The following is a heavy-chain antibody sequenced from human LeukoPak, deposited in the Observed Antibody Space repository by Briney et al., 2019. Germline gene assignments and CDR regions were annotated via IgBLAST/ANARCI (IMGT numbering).Heavy chain of an antibody. CDR2: IYTSGST. D-gene: IGHD3-10*01. CDR3: ARELPTNYYYYDMDV. J-gene: IGHJ6*02. Sequence: SETLSLTCTVSGGSISSYYWSWIRQPAGKGLEWIGRIYTSGSTNYNPSLKSRVTMSVDTSKNQFSLKLSSVTAADTAVYYSARELPTNYYYYDMDVWGQGTTVTVSS. V-gene: IGHV4-4*07. CDR1: GGSISSYY.